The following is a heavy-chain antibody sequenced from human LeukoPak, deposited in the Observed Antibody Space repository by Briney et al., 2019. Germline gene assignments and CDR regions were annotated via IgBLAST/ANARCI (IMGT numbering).Heavy chain of an antibody. V-gene: IGHV3-30*02. J-gene: IGHJ4*01. CDR1: GFTFSSYG. Sequence: QTGGSLRLSCAASGFTFSSYGIHWVRQAPGKGLEWVAFMLNDGINKYYVDSVKGRFTISRDNSKNTVYLQMNSLRAEDTAVYYCANEPADYGSGSYYFDYWGQGTLVTVSS. CDR2: MLNDGINK. D-gene: IGHD3-10*01. CDR3: ANEPADYGSGSYYFDY.